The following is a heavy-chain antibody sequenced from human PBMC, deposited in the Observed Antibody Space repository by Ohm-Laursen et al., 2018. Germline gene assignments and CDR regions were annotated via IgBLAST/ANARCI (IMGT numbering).Heavy chain of an antibody. CDR3: ASHGGWPYYYYGMDV. CDR2: INPNSGGT. J-gene: IGHJ6*02. D-gene: IGHD6-19*01. V-gene: IGHV1-2*02. CDR1: GYTFTGYY. Sequence: SVKVSCKASGYTFTGYYMHWVQQAPGQGLEWMGWINPNSGGTNYAQKFQGRVTMTRDTSISTAYMELSRLRSDDTAVYYCASHGGWPYYYYGMDVWGQGTTVTVSS.